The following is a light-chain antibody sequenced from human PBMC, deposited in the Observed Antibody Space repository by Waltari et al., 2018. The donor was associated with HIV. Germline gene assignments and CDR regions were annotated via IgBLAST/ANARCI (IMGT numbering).Light chain of an antibody. Sequence: SYMLTQPPSVSVAPGETARITCEGDNIGSRSVQRYQKKAGQAPVLVIYYDIDRPSGIPERFSGSNSDNTATLTISRVEAGDEADYYCQVWDGDSNHVVFGGGTKLTVL. J-gene: IGLJ2*01. CDR3: QVWDGDSNHVV. V-gene: IGLV3-21*04. CDR1: NIGSRS. CDR2: YDI.